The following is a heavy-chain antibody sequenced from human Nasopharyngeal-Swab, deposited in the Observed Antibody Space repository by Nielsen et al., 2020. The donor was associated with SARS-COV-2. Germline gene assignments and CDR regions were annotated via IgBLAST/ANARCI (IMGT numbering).Heavy chain of an antibody. Sequence: GGSLRLSCGVSGFTLTKYSIHWVRQAPGKGPEWMAVLWFDGSKEYYADSVKGRFTISRDSAKNTVYLQMNSLRAEDTAMYYCTRGDKYAMDVWGPGTTVTVSS. CDR3: TRGDKYAMDV. J-gene: IGHJ6*02. CDR2: LWFDGSKE. CDR1: GFTLTKYS. V-gene: IGHV3-33*01.